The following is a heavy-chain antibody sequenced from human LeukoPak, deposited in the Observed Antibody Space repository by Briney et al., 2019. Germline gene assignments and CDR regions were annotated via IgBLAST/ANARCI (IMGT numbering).Heavy chain of an antibody. CDR1: GYTFTSYG. Sequence: ASVKVSCKASGYTFTSYGISWVRQAPGQGLGWVGCIIAYNGNTNYAQKLQGRVTMTTDTSTSTAYMELRSLRSDDTAVYYCARLQDYYDSSGYLDYWGQGTLVTVSS. CDR2: IIAYNGNT. CDR3: ARLQDYYDSSGYLDY. D-gene: IGHD3-22*01. J-gene: IGHJ4*02. V-gene: IGHV1-18*01.